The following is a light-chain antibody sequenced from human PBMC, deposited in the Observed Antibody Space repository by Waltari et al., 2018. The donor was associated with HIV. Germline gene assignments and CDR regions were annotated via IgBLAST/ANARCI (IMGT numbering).Light chain of an antibody. Sequence: TLSCSGSSSNIGTNTENWYQQLPGTAPKLLIYSYNQRPSGVPDRFSGSKSGTSASLAISGLQSEDEADYYCASWDDSLNGYVFGTGTKVTVL. CDR1: SSNIGTNT. V-gene: IGLV1-44*01. CDR3: ASWDDSLNGYV. J-gene: IGLJ1*01. CDR2: SYN.